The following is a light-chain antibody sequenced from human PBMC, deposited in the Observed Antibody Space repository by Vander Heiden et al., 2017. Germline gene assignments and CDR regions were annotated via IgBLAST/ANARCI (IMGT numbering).Light chain of an antibody. CDR2: WTS. V-gene: IGKV4-1*01. CDR3: QQYYSTPLT. CDR1: QSLLYSSNNKNY. Sequence: DIVMTPSPDSLAVSLGERATINCKSSQSLLYSSNNKNYLAWYQQKPGQPPKLLIYWTSTRESGVPDRFSGSGSGTDFTLTISSLQAEDVAVYYCQQYYSTPLTFGGGTKVET. J-gene: IGKJ4*01.